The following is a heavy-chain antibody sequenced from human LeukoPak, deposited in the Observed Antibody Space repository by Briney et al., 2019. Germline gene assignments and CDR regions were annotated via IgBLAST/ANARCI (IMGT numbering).Heavy chain of an antibody. D-gene: IGHD6-13*01. V-gene: IGHV3-21*01. Sequence: GRSLRLSCAASGFTFSSYSMNWVRQAPGKGLEGVSSISSSSSYIYYADSVKGRFTISRDNAKNSLYLQMNSLRAEDTAVYYCASSSLQYSSSWYDWGQGTLVTVSS. CDR3: ASSSLQYSSSWYD. CDR2: ISSSSSYI. J-gene: IGHJ4*02. CDR1: GFTFSSYS.